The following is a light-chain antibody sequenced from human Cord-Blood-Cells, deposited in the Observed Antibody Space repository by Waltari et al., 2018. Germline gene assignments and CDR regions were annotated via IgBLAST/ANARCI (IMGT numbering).Light chain of an antibody. V-gene: IGKV4-1*01. CDR2: WAS. CDR3: QQYYSTPFT. J-gene: IGKJ3*01. CDR1: QRVLYSSNNQNY. Sequence: DIVMTQSPDSLAVSLGERATIHCKSSQRVLYSSNNQNYLAWYQQKPGQPPKLLIYWASTRESGVPDRFSGSGSGTDFTLTISSLQAEDVAVYYCQQYYSTPFTFGPGTKVDIK.